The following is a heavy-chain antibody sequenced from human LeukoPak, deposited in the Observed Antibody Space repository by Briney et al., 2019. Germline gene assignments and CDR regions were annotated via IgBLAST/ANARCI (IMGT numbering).Heavy chain of an antibody. J-gene: IGHJ3*02. CDR3: AKGPDSITMIVVANAFDI. Sequence: GGSLRLSCAASGFTFSSYAMSWVRQAPGKGLEWVSAISGSGGSTYYADSVKGRFTISRDNSKNTLYLQMNSLRAEDTAVYYCAKGPDSITMIVVANAFDIWGQGTMVTVSS. CDR2: ISGSGGST. CDR1: GFTFSSYA. V-gene: IGHV3-23*01. D-gene: IGHD3-22*01.